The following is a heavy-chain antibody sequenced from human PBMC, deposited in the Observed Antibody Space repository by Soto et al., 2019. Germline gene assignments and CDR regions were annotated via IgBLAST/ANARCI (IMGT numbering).Heavy chain of an antibody. V-gene: IGHV3-23*01. Sequence: GGSLRLSCAASGFTFSSYAMSWVRQAPGKGLEWVSAISGSGGSTYYADSVKGRFTISRDNSKNTLYLQMNSLTAEDTAVYYGAKVSGLGLYYFDYWGQGTLVTVSS. J-gene: IGHJ4*02. D-gene: IGHD3-10*01. CDR1: GFTFSSYA. CDR3: AKVSGLGLYYFDY. CDR2: ISGSGGST.